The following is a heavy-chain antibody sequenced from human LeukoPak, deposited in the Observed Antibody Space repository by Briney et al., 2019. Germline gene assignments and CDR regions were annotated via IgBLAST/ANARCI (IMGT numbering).Heavy chain of an antibody. CDR3: ARVAEDIVVVPAAT. J-gene: IGHJ4*02. D-gene: IGHD2-2*01. CDR1: GGSISSGDYY. V-gene: IGHV4-30-4*01. CDR2: IYYSGST. Sequence: SQTLSLTCTVSGGSISSGDYYWGWIRQPPGKGLEWIGYIYYSGSTYYNPSLKSRVTISVDTSKNQFSLKLSSVTAADTAVYYCARVAEDIVVVPAATWGQGTLVTVSS.